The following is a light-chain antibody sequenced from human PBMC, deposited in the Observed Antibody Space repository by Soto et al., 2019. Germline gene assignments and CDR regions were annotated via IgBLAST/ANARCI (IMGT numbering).Light chain of an antibody. CDR2: EVS. Sequence: QSALTQPASVSGSPGQSITISCTGTSSDIGDYNYVSWYQQHPGKAPKLMIYEVSNRPSGVSNRFSGSQFGNTASLTISGLQAEDESDYYCSSYTSSSTLVFGGGTKLTVL. CDR1: SSDIGDYNY. V-gene: IGLV2-14*01. J-gene: IGLJ2*01. CDR3: SSYTSSSTLV.